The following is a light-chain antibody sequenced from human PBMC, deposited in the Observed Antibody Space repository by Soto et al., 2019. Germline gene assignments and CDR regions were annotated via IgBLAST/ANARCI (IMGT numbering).Light chain of an antibody. J-gene: IGKJ1*01. CDR2: KAS. Sequence: DIQMTQAPSTQSASVGDRVAMTCRASQSVSIWLAWYQQKPGKAPNLLIYKASSLQSGVPSRFSGSGSGTEFTLTISGLQPEDSATYYCQQHHEYAAWTFGQGTKVEIK. CDR3: QQHHEYAAWT. V-gene: IGKV1-5*03. CDR1: QSVSIW.